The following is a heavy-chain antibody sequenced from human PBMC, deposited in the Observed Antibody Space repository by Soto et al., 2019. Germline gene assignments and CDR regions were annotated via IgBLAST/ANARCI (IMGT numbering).Heavy chain of an antibody. CDR1: GFTFSTYA. CDR2: IWYDGSNQ. Sequence: GGSLRLSCAPSGFTFSTYAMHWVRQAPGKGLEWVAVIWYDGSNQYYADSVKGRFTISRDNSKNVLYLQMNSLRAEDTAVYYCARDLGALNYGSAYFDYWGQGTPVTVS. CDR3: ARDLGALNYGSAYFDY. D-gene: IGHD3-10*01. V-gene: IGHV3-33*01. J-gene: IGHJ4*02.